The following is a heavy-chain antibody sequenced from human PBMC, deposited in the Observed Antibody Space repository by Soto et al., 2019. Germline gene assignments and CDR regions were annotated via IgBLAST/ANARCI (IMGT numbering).Heavy chain of an antibody. V-gene: IGHV1-18*01. J-gene: IGHJ4*02. Sequence: QVQLVQSGAEVKKPGASVKVSCKASGYTFTSYGISWVRQAPGQGLEWMGWISAYNGNTKYAQKLQGRVTMTTGTPTSTAYMALRSLTSDDTAGYYCARDSPPVDYWGKGTLVTFSS. CDR3: ARDSPPVDY. CDR1: GYTFTSYG. CDR2: ISAYNGNT.